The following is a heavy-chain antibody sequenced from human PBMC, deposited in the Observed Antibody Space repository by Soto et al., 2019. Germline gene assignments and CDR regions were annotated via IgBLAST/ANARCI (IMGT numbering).Heavy chain of an antibody. J-gene: IGHJ4*01. CDR3: AGGITMVRGVITRPYYFDY. CDR1: GGSISSYY. CDR2: IYYSGST. Sequence: SETLSLTCTVSGGSISSYYWSLLRQPPGKGLEWIGYIYYSGSTNYNPSLKSRVTISVDTSKNQFSLKLSSVTAADTAVYYCAGGITMVRGVITRPYYFDYWGHGTLVTVSS. D-gene: IGHD3-10*01. V-gene: IGHV4-59*08.